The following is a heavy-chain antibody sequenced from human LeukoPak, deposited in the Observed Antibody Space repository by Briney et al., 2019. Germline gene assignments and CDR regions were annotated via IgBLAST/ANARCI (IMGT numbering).Heavy chain of an antibody. J-gene: IGHJ4*02. D-gene: IGHD3-9*01. V-gene: IGHV3-23*01. CDR2: ISSGDRT. CDR3: AKDATASPYFHWFDN. CDR1: GLTFSSYA. Sequence: GGSLRLSCAASGLTFSSYAMNWVRHAQGKGLEWVAGISSGDRTFHAESVKGRFTISRDKSKDTLYLQMNSLRAEDTAVYYCAKDATASPYFHWFDNWGQGTQVIVSS.